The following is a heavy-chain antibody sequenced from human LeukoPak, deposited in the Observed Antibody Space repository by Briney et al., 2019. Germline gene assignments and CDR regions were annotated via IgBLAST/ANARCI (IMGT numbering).Heavy chain of an antibody. J-gene: IGHJ4*02. CDR2: IGPDGGTT. Sequence: GGSLRLSCAASGFTFYTYGMHWVRQAPGKGLEYVSGIGPDGGTTYYANSVKGRFTISRDNSKSMLYLQMGSLTADDMAVYYCARGAQLTDFCGQGTLVTVSS. CDR3: ARGAQLTDF. V-gene: IGHV3-64*01. CDR1: GFTFYTYG. D-gene: IGHD6-13*01.